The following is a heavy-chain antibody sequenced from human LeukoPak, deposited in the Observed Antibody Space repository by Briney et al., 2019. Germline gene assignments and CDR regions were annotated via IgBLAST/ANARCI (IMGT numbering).Heavy chain of an antibody. CDR1: DYPISSGYF. J-gene: IGHJ4*02. CDR3: AREHCAGGYCYFLDY. CDR2: ISHSGST. V-gene: IGHV4-38-2*02. D-gene: IGHD2/OR15-2a*01. Sequence: PSETLSLTCSVSDYPISSGYFWGWIRQPPGKGLEWIATISHSGSTYINPSLKSRVIVSIDTSKNQFSLNLTSVTAADTAVYYCAREHCAGGYCYFLDYWGQGTLVTVSS.